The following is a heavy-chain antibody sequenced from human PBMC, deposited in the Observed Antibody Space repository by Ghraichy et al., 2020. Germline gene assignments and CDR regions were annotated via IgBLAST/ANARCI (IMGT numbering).Heavy chain of an antibody. CDR3: ARQGWLRLSGDLGMDAGADY. CDR2: IYPGDSDT. D-gene: IGHD5-12*01. V-gene: IGHV5-51*01. Sequence: GESLNISCKGSGYSFTSYWIGWVRQMPGKGLEWMGIIYPGDSDTRYSPSFQGQVTISADKSISTAYLQWSSLKASDTAMYYCARQGWLRLSGDLGMDAGADYWGQGTLVTVSS. J-gene: IGHJ4*02. CDR1: GYSFTSYW.